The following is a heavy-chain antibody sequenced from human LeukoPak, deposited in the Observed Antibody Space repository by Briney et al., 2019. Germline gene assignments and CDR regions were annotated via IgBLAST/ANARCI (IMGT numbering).Heavy chain of an antibody. D-gene: IGHD6-13*01. J-gene: IGHJ6*02. Sequence: PGGSLRLSCAASGFTFSSYSMNWVRQAPGKGLEWVSSISSSSSYIYYADSVKGRFTISRDNAKNSLYLQMNSLRAEDTAVYYCASEDSSSWFYYGMDVWGQGTTVTVSS. CDR2: ISSSSSYI. V-gene: IGHV3-21*04. CDR3: ASEDSSSWFYYGMDV. CDR1: GFTFSSYS.